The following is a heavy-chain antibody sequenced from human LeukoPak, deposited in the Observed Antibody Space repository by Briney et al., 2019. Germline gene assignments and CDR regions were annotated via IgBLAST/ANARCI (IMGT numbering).Heavy chain of an antibody. V-gene: IGHV4-30-2*01. D-gene: IGHD3-10*01. CDR3: ARSSGLMDY. CDR2: RFHSGNA. Sequence: SSETLSLTCTVSGGSISDGDHYWSWIRQPPGKGLEWIGYRFHSGNAYYNPSLESRVTISVDRSKNQFSLKLSSVTAADTAVYYCARSSGLMDYWGQGTLVTVSS. J-gene: IGHJ4*02. CDR1: GGSISDGDHY.